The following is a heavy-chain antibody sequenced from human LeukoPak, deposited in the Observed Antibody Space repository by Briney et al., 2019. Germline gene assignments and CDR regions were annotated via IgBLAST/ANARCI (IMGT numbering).Heavy chain of an antibody. CDR2: IKQDGSEK. CDR3: AREWQGGIAAAGTRIEGDY. V-gene: IGHV3-7*01. CDR1: GFSVSGYW. Sequence: GGSLRLSCAVSGFSVSGYWMTWVRQAPGKGLEWVANIKQDGSEKNYVDSVKGRFTISRDNAENSLFLQVNSLRVEDTAVYYCAREWQGGIAAAGTRIEGDYWGQGTLVAVSS. D-gene: IGHD6-13*01. J-gene: IGHJ4*02.